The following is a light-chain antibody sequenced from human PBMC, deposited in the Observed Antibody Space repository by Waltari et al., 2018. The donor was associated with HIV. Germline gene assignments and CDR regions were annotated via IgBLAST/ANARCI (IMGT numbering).Light chain of an antibody. J-gene: IGKJ4*01. CDR2: DAS. Sequence: AIQLTQSPSSLSASVGDRVTITCRASQDISGALAWYQQKPGKPPKRLIHDASSLETGVPSKFSGSGAGADFTLTISSLQPEDFATYYCQQFNSYPLTFGAGTKVEIK. V-gene: IGKV1-13*02. CDR1: QDISGA. CDR3: QQFNSYPLT.